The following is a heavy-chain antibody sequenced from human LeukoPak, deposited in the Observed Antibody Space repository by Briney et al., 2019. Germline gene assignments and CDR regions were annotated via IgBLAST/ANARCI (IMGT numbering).Heavy chain of an antibody. V-gene: IGHV5-10-1*01. CDR1: GYSFTSYW. Sequence: GASLKISCKGSGYSFTSYWISWVRQMPGQGLEWMGRIDPSDSYTNYSPSFQGHVTISADKSISTAYLQWSSLKASDTAMYYCARSKLAYPFWFDPWGQGTLVTVSS. CDR3: ARSKLAYPFWFDP. D-gene: IGHD2-21*01. CDR2: IDPSDSYT. J-gene: IGHJ5*02.